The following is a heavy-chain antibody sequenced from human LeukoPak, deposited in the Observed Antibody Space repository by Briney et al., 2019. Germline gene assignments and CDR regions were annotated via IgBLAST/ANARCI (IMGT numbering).Heavy chain of an antibody. D-gene: IGHD3-22*01. CDR1: GFTFSSYA. V-gene: IGHV3-23*01. Sequence: GGSLRLSCAASGFTFSSYAMSWVRQAPGKGLEWVSAISGSGGSTYYADSVKGRFTISRDNSKNTLYLQINSLRAEDTAVYYCAKVVIYYDSSGQDDYWGQGTLVTVSS. CDR3: AKVVIYYDSSGQDDY. CDR2: ISGSGGST. J-gene: IGHJ4*02.